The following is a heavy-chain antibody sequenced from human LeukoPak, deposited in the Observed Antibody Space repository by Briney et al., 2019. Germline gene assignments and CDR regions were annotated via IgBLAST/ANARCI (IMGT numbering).Heavy chain of an antibody. CDR1: SGSFSGYY. CDR3: ARGGYVWGSYKGKTNWFDP. D-gene: IGHD3-16*01. Sequence: SETLSLTCAVYSGSFSGYYWSWIRQPPGKGLEWIGEINHSGSTNYNPSLESRVTISFDTSKNQFSLKLSSVTAADTAVYYCARGGYVWGSYKGKTNWFDPWGQGTLVTVSS. V-gene: IGHV4-34*01. J-gene: IGHJ5*02. CDR2: INHSGST.